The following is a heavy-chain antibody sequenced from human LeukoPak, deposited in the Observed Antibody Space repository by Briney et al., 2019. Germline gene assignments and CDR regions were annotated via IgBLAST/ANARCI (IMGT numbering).Heavy chain of an antibody. Sequence: SETLSLTCTVSGGSISSGSYYWSWIRQPAGKGLEWIGRIYTSGSTNYNPSLKSRVTISVDTSKNQFSLKLSSVTAADTAVYYCARGEIVVVPAAIGLSAFDIWGQGTMVTVSS. D-gene: IGHD2-2*02. V-gene: IGHV4-61*02. J-gene: IGHJ3*02. CDR3: ARGEIVVVPAAIGLSAFDI. CDR2: IYTSGST. CDR1: GGSISSGSYY.